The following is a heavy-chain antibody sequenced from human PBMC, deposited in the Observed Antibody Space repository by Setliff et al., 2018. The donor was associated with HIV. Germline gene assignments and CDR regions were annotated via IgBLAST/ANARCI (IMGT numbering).Heavy chain of an antibody. CDR2: IRSKDYGGAP. CDR3: ARGPHKYCSVTNCMYDL. Sequence: GVSLRLSCTASGFMFGDYLMSWVRQAPGKGLEWLGFIRSKDYGGAPAYAASVEDRLSISRDDSKGIAYLQMDSLKNEDTAVYYCARGPHKYCSVTNCMYDLWGQGTLVTVSS. V-gene: IGHV3-49*04. J-gene: IGHJ4*02. D-gene: IGHD2-15*01. CDR1: GFMFGDYL.